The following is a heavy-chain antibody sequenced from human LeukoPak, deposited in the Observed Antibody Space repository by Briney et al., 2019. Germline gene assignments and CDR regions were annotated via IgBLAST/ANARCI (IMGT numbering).Heavy chain of an antibody. CDR2: IYYSGST. V-gene: IGHV4-31*11. CDR1: GGSISSGGYS. CDR3: ARDGWKRGYCSGGSCYRYYYGMDV. J-gene: IGHJ6*02. Sequence: PSETLSLTCAVSGGSISSGGYSWSWIRQHPGKGLEWIGYIYYSGSTYYNPSLKSRVTISVDTSKNQFSLKLSSVTAADTAVYYCARDGWKRGYCSGGSCYRYYYGMDVWGQGTTVTVSS. D-gene: IGHD2-15*01.